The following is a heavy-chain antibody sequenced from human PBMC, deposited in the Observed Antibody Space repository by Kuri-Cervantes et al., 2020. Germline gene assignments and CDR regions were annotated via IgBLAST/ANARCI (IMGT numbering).Heavy chain of an antibody. CDR1: GGSISSSSYY. D-gene: IGHD5-12*01. Sequence: SETLSLTCTVSGGSISSSSYYWGWIRQPPGKGLEWIGSIYYSGSTYYNPSLKSRVTISVDTSKNQFSLKLSSVTAADTAVYYCARDFQATIPLPSPYYYYYGMDVWGQGTTVTVSS. V-gene: IGHV4-39*07. CDR3: ARDFQATIPLPSPYYYYYGMDV. J-gene: IGHJ6*02. CDR2: IYYSGST.